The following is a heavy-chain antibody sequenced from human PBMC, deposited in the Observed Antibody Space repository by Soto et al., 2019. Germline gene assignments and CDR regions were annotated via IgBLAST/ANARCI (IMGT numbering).Heavy chain of an antibody. Sequence: SETLSLTCSVSCASINNFAYYWGWIRQPPGKGLEWIGTVYYNENTYYNPSLKSRVAISVDTAKNQFSLNLRSVTAADTAIYFCARRERYYGSPGWFDPWGQGTLVTVSS. V-gene: IGHV4-39*01. J-gene: IGHJ5*01. D-gene: IGHD3-10*01. CDR1: CASINNFAYY. CDR2: VYYNENT. CDR3: ARRERYYGSPGWFDP.